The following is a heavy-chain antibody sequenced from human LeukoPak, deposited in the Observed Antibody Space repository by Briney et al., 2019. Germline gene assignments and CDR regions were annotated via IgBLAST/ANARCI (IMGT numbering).Heavy chain of an antibody. J-gene: IGHJ4*02. V-gene: IGHV4-4*02. CDR3: AREGYYYDSSGPIDY. D-gene: IGHD3-22*01. CDR2: IYHSGST. CDR1: GDSISSTNW. Sequence: SGTLSLTCAVSGDSISSTNWWSWVRQPPGKGLEWIGEIYHSGSTNYNPSLKSRLNISADTSRNQFSLKLRSVTAADTALYFCAREGYYYDSSGPIDYWGQGTRVTVSS.